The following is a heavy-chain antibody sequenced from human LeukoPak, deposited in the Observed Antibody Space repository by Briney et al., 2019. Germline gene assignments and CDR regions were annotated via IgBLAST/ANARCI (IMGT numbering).Heavy chain of an antibody. D-gene: IGHD4-23*01. CDR1: GFTFSSYW. CDR3: ASGRWGEAFDI. CDR2: INSDGSST. Sequence: GGSLRLSCAASGFTFSSYWMHWVRHTPGERLVWVSVINSDGSSTSYADFAKCRFTITRDNSKNTLYLQMDSMGADDTAVYYCASGRWGEAFDIWGHGTMVTVSS. J-gene: IGHJ3*02. V-gene: IGHV3-74*01.